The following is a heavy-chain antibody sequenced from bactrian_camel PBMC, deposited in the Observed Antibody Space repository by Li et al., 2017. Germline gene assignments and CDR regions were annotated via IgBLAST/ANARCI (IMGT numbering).Heavy chain of an antibody. J-gene: IGHJ4*01. CDR3: AARHCSLQDYNY. V-gene: IGHV3S40*01. Sequence: VQLVESGGGSVQAGGSLRLSCVVSGFTNRFTYLAWFRQAPGKSREGVASAYRDDGRTFYADSVKGRFTVSKDNVKNTVYLQMDSLKPEDTAVYYCAARHCSLQDYNYWGRGTQVTVS. D-gene: IGHD1*01. CDR2: AYRDDGRT. CDR1: GFTNRFTY.